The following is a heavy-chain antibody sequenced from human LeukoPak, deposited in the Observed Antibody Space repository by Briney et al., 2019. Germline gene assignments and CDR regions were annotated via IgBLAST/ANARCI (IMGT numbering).Heavy chain of an antibody. V-gene: IGHV4-30-4*01. CDR2: IYYSGST. D-gene: IGHD2-2*01. Sequence: SETLSLTCTVSGGSISSGDYYWSWIRQPPGKGLEWIGYIYYSGSTYYNPSLKSRVTISVDTSKNQFSLKLSSVTAADTAVYFCARENPYCSSTSCSAGFIDYWGQGTLVTVSS. CDR3: ARENPYCSSTSCSAGFIDY. CDR1: GGSISSGDYY. J-gene: IGHJ4*02.